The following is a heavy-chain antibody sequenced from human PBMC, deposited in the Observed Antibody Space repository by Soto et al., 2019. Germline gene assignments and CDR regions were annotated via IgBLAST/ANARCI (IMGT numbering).Heavy chain of an antibody. CDR1: GFTFSCYA. Sequence: AGGSLRLSCAASGFTFSCYAMSWVRQAPGKGLEWVSAISGSGGSTYYADSVKGRFTISRDNSKNTLYLQMNSLRAEDTAVYYCAKGFVVVVVAANRLFDYWGQGTLVTVSS. J-gene: IGHJ4*02. V-gene: IGHV3-23*01. D-gene: IGHD2-15*01. CDR3: AKGFVVVVVAANRLFDY. CDR2: ISGSGGST.